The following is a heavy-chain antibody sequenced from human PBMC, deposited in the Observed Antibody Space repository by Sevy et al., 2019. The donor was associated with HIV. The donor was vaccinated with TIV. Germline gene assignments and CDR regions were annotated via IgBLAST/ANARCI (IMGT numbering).Heavy chain of an antibody. D-gene: IGHD1-26*01. V-gene: IGHV1-18*01. CDR1: GYTFTSYG. CDR2: ISAYNGNT. Sequence: ASVKVSCKASGYTFTSYGISWVRQAPGQGLEWMGWISAYNGNTNYAQKLQGRVTMTTDTSTSTAYMELRSLRSDDTAVYYCARDLGRALYYHYGMDVWGQGTTVTVSS. J-gene: IGHJ6*02. CDR3: ARDLGRALYYHYGMDV.